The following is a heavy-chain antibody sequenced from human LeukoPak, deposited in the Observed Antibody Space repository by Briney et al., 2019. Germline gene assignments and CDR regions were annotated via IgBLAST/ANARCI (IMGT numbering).Heavy chain of an antibody. D-gene: IGHD3-10*01. J-gene: IGHJ4*02. V-gene: IGHV3-30-3*01. CDR2: ISYDGSNK. CDR1: GFTFSSYA. CDR3: ARVGRSYYGSGSYFHFDY. Sequence: GGSLRLSCAASGFTFSSYAMHWVRQAPGKGLEWVAVISYDGSNKYYADSVKGRFTISRDSSKNTLYLQMNSLRAEDTAVYHCARVGRSYYGSGSYFHFDYWGQGTLVTVSS.